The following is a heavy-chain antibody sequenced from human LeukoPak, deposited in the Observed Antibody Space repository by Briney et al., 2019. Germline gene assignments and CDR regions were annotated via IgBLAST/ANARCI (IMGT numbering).Heavy chain of an antibody. D-gene: IGHD5-24*01. CDR1: GYTFTGYY. V-gene: IGHV1-3*01. CDR2: INAGNGNT. J-gene: IGHJ4*02. CDR3: ARAGGDGYILDY. Sequence: ASVKVSCKASGYTFTGYYMHWVRQAPGQRLEWMGWINAGNGNTKYSQKFQGRVTITRDTSASTAYMELSSLRSEDTAVYYCARAGGDGYILDYWGQGTLVTVSS.